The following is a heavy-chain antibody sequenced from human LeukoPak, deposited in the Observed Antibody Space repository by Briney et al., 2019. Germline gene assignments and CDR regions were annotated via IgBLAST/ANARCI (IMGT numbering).Heavy chain of an antibody. CDR2: ISGSGAT. D-gene: IGHD7-27*01. V-gene: IGHV3-23*01. CDR3: AKDLNWGGR. J-gene: IGHJ4*02. Sequence: ETLSLTCSVPGESFSDYYWSWIRQLPGKGLEWVSGISGSGATDYADSVKGRFTISRDNSKNTLYLQINSLRAEDTAVYYCAKDLNWGGRWGQGTLVTVSS. CDR1: GESFSDYY.